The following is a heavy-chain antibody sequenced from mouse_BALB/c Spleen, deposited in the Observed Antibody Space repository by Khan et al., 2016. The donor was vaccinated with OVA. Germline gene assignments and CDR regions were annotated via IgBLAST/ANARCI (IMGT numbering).Heavy chain of an antibody. D-gene: IGHD1-1*01. V-gene: IGHV1S56*01. CDR3: ARDYYCLGDAMDY. J-gene: IGHJ4*01. CDR1: GYTFTTYY. Sequence: QVQLKESGPDLVKPGASVKISCKASGYTFTTYYLHWVKQRPGQGLEWIGWIYPGNVNTKYNEKFKDKATLTADKSSSTAYMQVSSLTSEASAVYFGARDYYCLGDAMDYWGQGSSITVSS. CDR2: IYPGNVNT.